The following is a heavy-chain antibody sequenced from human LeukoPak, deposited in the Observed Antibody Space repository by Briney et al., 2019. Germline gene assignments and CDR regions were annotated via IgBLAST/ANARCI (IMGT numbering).Heavy chain of an antibody. CDR1: GGTFSSCA. J-gene: IGHJ4*02. D-gene: IGHD3-22*01. V-gene: IGHV1-69*04. CDR2: IIPIFGIA. CDR3: AHEYYYDSSGYYGMDY. Sequence: SVKVSCKASGGTFSSCAISWVRQAPGQGLEWMGRIIPIFGIANYAQKFQGRVTITADKSTSTAYMELSSLRSEDTAVYYCAHEYYYDSSGYYGMDYWGEATLVTVSS.